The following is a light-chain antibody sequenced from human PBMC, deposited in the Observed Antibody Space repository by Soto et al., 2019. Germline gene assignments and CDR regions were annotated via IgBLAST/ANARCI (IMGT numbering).Light chain of an antibody. V-gene: IGKV3-11*01. CDR1: QSVSSY. CDR3: QQHNQWPIT. Sequence: EIVLTQSPVTLSLSPWEGATLSCRASQSVSSYLAWYQQKPGQAPRLLIYDASNRATGIPARFSGSGSGTDFTLTISSLQSEDSAVYYCQQHNQWPITFGQGTRLEIK. CDR2: DAS. J-gene: IGKJ5*01.